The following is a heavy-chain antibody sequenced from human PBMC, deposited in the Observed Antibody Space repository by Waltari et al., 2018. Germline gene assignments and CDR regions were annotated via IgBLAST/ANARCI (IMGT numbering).Heavy chain of an antibody. V-gene: IGHV4-38-2*02. Sequence: QVQLQESGPGLVKPSETLSLTCAVSGYSISSGYYWGWIRQPPGKGLEWIGSIYHSGSTYYNPSLKSRVTISVDTSKNQFSLKLSSVTAADTAVYYCARDFADSVVTPNDAFDIWGQGTMVTVSS. CDR3: ARDFADSVVTPNDAFDI. J-gene: IGHJ3*02. D-gene: IGHD2-21*02. CDR1: GYSISSGYY. CDR2: IYHSGST.